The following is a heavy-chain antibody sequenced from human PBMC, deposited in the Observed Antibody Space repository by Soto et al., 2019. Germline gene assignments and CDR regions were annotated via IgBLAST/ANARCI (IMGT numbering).Heavy chain of an antibody. V-gene: IGHV4-34*01. D-gene: IGHD2-2*01. Sequence: SETLSLTCAVYGGSFSGYYWRWIRQPPGKGLEWIGEINHSGSTNYNPSLKSRVTISVDTSKNQLSLKLSSVTAADTAVYYCVRARGAVGRGGPRAPRCSSTSCYVPSSGHMDVWGKGTTVTVSS. CDR1: GGSFSGYY. CDR2: INHSGST. CDR3: VRARGAVGRGGPRAPRCSSTSCYVPSSGHMDV. J-gene: IGHJ6*03.